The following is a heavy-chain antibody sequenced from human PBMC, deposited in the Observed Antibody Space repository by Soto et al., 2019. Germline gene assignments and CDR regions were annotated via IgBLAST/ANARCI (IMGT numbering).Heavy chain of an antibody. J-gene: IGHJ4*02. Sequence: SETLSLTCTVSVGSIISGDYYWSWIRQPPGKGLEWIGYIYYSGSTYYNPSLKSRVTISVDTSKNPFSLKLSSVTAADTAVYYCARGITVFSVVADTFDYWGQGNLVTVSS. CDR1: VGSIISGDYY. D-gene: IGHD2-15*01. V-gene: IGHV4-30-4*01. CDR2: IYYSGST. CDR3: ARGITVFSVVADTFDY.